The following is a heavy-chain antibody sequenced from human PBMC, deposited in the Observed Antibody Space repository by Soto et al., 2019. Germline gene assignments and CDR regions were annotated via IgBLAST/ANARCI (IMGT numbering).Heavy chain of an antibody. CDR1: GGSVTSFW. CDR2: IYVDDSET. V-gene: IGHV5-51*01. D-gene: IGHD2-21*02. J-gene: IGHJ4*02. CDR3: ARGDRGEY. Sequence: DSLKSSCKGSGGSVTSFWSSSVRQMPGKGLEWMGIIYVDDSETRYSPSFQGQVTISADKSISTAYLQWSSLKASDTAMYYCARGDRGEYWGQGTLVTVSS.